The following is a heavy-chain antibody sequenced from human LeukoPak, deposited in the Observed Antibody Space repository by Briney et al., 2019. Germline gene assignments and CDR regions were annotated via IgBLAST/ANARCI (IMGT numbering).Heavy chain of an antibody. D-gene: IGHD3-22*01. CDR3: AAYDSSGYSCKYFQH. Sequence: GESLRLSCAASGFTFSSYWMHWLRQAPGKGLVWVSRINGDGSSTNYADSVKGRSTISRGNPQNTLYLQINSLRAEDTAVYYCAAYDSSGYSCKYFQHWGQGTLVTVSS. CDR2: INGDGSST. V-gene: IGHV3-74*01. J-gene: IGHJ1*01. CDR1: GFTFSSYW.